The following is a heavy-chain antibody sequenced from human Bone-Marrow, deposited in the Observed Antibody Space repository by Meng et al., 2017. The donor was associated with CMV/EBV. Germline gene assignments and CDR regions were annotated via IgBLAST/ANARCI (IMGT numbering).Heavy chain of an antibody. CDR3: ARGPKRSYYYGMDV. V-gene: IGHV1-2*02. CDR1: GYTFTGYH. CDR2: IKPNSGDT. D-gene: IGHD4-17*01. J-gene: IGHJ6*02. Sequence: ASVKVSCKASGYTFTGYHIHWVRQAPGQGLQWMGLIKPNSGDTNYAQEFQGRVTMTRNTSISTAYMELSSLRSEDTAVYYCARGPKRSYYYGMDVWGQGTTVTVSS.